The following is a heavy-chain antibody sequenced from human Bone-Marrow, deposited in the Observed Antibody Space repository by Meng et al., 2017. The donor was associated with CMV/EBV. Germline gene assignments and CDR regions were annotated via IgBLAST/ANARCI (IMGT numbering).Heavy chain of an antibody. V-gene: IGHV3-66*02. J-gene: IGHJ4*02. Sequence: GGSLRLSCAASGFTVSSNYMSWVRQAPGKGLEWVSVIYSGGSTYYADSVKGRFTISRDNSKNTLYLQMNSLRAEDTAVYYCARVFQGYNYGNFDYWVQGTLVTVSS. CDR2: IYSGGST. D-gene: IGHD5-18*01. CDR3: ARVFQGYNYGNFDY. CDR1: GFTVSSNY.